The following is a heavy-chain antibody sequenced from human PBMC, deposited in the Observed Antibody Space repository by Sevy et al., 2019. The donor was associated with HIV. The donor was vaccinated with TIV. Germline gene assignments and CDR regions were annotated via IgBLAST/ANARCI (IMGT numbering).Heavy chain of an antibody. V-gene: IGHV3-30-3*01. CDR3: ARLVSCGGDCYYLDY. J-gene: IGHJ4*02. CDR2: ISHDGNYK. D-gene: IGHD2-21*02. CDR1: GFTFSNYD. Sequence: GGSLRLSCAASGFTFSNYDMHWVRQAPGKGLEWVAVISHDGNYKNYADSVKVRVTISRDGFKNTLYLQMSSLRPEDTAVYFCARLVSCGGDCYYLDYWGQGALVTVSS.